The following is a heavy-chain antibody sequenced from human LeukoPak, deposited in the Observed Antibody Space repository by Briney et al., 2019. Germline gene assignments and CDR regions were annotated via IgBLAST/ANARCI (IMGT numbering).Heavy chain of an antibody. V-gene: IGHV7-4-1*02. CDR1: GYTFTSYA. CDR3: ARDRTAGGRYNWFDP. CDR2: INTNTGNP. J-gene: IGHJ5*02. Sequence: ASVKVSCKASGYTFTSYAMNWVRQAPGQGLEWTGWINTNTGNPTYAQGFTGRFVFSLDTSVSTAYLQISSLKAEDTAVYYCARDRTAGGRYNWFDPWGQGTLVTVSS. D-gene: IGHD3-16*01.